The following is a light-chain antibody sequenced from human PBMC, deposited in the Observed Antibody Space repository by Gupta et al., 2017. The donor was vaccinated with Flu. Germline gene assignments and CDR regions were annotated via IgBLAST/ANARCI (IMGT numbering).Light chain of an antibody. CDR3: AAWDDSLTCQV. V-gene: IGLV1-44*01. J-gene: IGLJ1*01. CDR1: SSHIGSNI. CDR2: SNN. Sequence: QSVLTQPPSASGTHGQTVTISCSGSSSHIGSNIVNWERRLPGTAPKLLIHSNNHRPSWVPDPVPGPKCCTSASPAFSWLQSEDEADYYCAAWDDSLTCQVFGTGTKVTVL.